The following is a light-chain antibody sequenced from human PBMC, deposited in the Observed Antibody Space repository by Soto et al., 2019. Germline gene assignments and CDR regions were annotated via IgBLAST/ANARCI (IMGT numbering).Light chain of an antibody. V-gene: IGLV1-51*01. Sequence: QSVLTQPPSVSATPGQKVTISCSGSSSNLGKNYVSWYQQLLGTAPKLLIYDNVYRPSGIPDRFAGSKSGTSATLGITGLQTEDEGDYYCGTWDTSLRAFVFGTGTKVTVL. CDR2: DNV. CDR1: SSNLGKNY. CDR3: GTWDTSLRAFV. J-gene: IGLJ1*01.